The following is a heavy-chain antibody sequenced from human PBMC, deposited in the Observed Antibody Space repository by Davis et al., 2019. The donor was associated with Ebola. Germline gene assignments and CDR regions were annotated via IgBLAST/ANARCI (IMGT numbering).Heavy chain of an antibody. Sequence: GGSLRLSCATSGFTFSSYWMHWVRQAPGKGLEWVAVISYDGSNKYYADSVKGRFTISRDNSKNTLYLQMNSLRAEDTAVYYCAKRYNWNPYYYYGMDVWGQGTTVTVSS. CDR3: AKRYNWNPYYYYGMDV. CDR1: GFTFSSYW. J-gene: IGHJ6*02. D-gene: IGHD1-20*01. V-gene: IGHV3-30*18. CDR2: ISYDGSNK.